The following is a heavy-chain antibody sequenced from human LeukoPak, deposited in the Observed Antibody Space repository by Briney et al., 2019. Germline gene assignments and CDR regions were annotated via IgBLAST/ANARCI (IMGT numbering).Heavy chain of an antibody. V-gene: IGHV4-59*01. Sequence: PSETLSLTCTVSGGSISTYYWSWIRQPPGKGLEGIGYVYYSGGTNYNPSLKSRVTMSVDTSKNQFSLKLRSVPAADTAVYYCARDPSGSFFNWFDPWGQGTLVTVSS. CDR1: GGSISTYY. J-gene: IGHJ5*02. CDR3: ARDPSGSFFNWFDP. D-gene: IGHD1-26*01. CDR2: VYYSGGT.